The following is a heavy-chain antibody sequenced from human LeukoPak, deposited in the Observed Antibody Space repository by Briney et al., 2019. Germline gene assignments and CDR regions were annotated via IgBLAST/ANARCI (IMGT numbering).Heavy chain of an antibody. CDR1: GGSFSGYS. V-gene: IGHV4-34*01. D-gene: IGHD5-18*01. Sequence: KPSETLSLTCAVSGGSFSGYSRSWIRQPPGKGLEWIGEINHSGSTNYNPSPKSRVTISVDTSKNHFSLKLSSVTAADTAVYYCARGRAANPDTAMVLDYWGQGTLVTVSS. CDR3: ARGRAANPDTAMVLDY. CDR2: INHSGST. J-gene: IGHJ4*02.